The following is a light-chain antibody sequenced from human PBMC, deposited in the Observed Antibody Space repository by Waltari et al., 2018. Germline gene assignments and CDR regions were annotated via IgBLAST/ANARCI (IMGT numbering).Light chain of an antibody. J-gene: IGKJ5*01. CDR2: AAS. CDR1: QAIRND. CDR3: LQDYNYPLT. V-gene: IGKV1-6*01. Sequence: AIEMTQSPSSLSASLGDRVTITCRASQAIRNDLGWYQQKPGKTPKLLIYAASTFLTGVPSRFSGSGSGTNFTLTITSLQPGDFATYYCLQDYNYPLTFGQGTRLE.